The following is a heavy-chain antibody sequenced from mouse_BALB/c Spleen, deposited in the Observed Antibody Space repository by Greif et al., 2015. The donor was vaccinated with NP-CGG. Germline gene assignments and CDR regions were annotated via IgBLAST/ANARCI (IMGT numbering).Heavy chain of an antibody. CDR2: IYPYNGGT. CDR3: ARGRGISVEAWFAY. J-gene: IGHJ3*01. CDR1: GYTFTDYN. D-gene: IGHD1-1*01. V-gene: IGHV1S29*02. Sequence: VQLQQSGPELVKPGASVKISCKASGYTFTDYNMHWVKQSHGKSLEWIGYIYPYNGGTGYNQKFKNKATLTVDNSSSTAYMELRSLTSEDSAVYYGARGRGISVEAWFAYWGQGTLVTVSA.